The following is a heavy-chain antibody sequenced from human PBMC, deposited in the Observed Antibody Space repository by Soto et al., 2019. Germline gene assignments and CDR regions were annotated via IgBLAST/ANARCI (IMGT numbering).Heavy chain of an antibody. V-gene: IGHV1-46*01. CDR3: AREIIVMLDGASEAAFDY. Sequence: QVQLVQSGAEVKKPGASVKVSCKASGYTFTSYYINWVRQAPGQGLEWMGIINPSSGTTTYAQKVRGTVTMTWNTSTNTFSMALNRLRSAVTAVYYCAREIIVMLDGASEAAFDYWGRGTLVTVSS. D-gene: IGHD2-21*01. CDR2: INPSSGTT. J-gene: IGHJ4*02. CDR1: GYTFTSYY.